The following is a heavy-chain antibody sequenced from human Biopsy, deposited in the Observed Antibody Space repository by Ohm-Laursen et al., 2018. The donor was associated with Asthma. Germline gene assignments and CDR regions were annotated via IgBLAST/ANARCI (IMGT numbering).Heavy chain of an antibody. CDR1: GYTFINYA. CDR2: INAGNGNT. CDR3: ARTYYDFLTGQVNDAFDI. J-gene: IGHJ3*02. Sequence: GASVKVSCKASGYTFINYAIHWVRQAPGQRLEWMGWINAGNGNTKYSQKFQGRVTITRDTSASTAYMDLSSLRSEDTAVYYCARTYYDFLTGQVNDAFDILGQGTMVTVSS. D-gene: IGHD3-9*01. V-gene: IGHV1-3*01.